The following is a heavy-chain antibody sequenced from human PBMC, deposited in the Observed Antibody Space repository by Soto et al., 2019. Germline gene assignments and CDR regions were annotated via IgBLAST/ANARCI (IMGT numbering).Heavy chain of an antibody. Sequence: GGSLRLSCAASGFTFSNAWMNWVRQAPGKGLEWVGRIKSKTDGGTTDYAAPVKGRFTISRDDSKNTLYLQMNSLKTEDTAVYYCTTDPPVGAKTSLFDYWGQGTLVTVSS. V-gene: IGHV3-15*07. CDR1: GFTFSNAW. CDR2: IKSKTDGGTT. D-gene: IGHD1-26*01. J-gene: IGHJ4*02. CDR3: TTDPPVGAKTSLFDY.